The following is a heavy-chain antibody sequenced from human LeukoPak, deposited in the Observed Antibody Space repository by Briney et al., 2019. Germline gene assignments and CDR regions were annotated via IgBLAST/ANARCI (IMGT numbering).Heavy chain of an antibody. CDR2: ISHSGNT. CDR3: ARYYGGHSNFDY. J-gene: IGHJ4*02. Sequence: SETLSLTCTVSDGTINSTAHYWSWVRQPSGKGLEWIGYISHSGNTYYNPSLKSRVTISLDTSKNQFSLKLTSMTAADRAVYYCARYYGGHSNFDYWGQGTLVTVSS. V-gene: IGHV4-30-4*01. D-gene: IGHD4-23*01. CDR1: DGTINSTAHY.